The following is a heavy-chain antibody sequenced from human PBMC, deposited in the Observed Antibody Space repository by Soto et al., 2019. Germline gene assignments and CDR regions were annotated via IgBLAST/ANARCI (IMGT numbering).Heavy chain of an antibody. D-gene: IGHD3-22*01. J-gene: IGHJ5*02. V-gene: IGHV1-69*02. Sequence: QVQLVQSGAEVKKPGSSVKVSCKASGGTFSSYTISWVRQAPGQGLEWMGRIIPILGIANYAQKFQGRVTITADKSTSTAYMELSSLRSEDTAVYYCARGTYYYDSSGYYYGAWGQGTLVTVSS. CDR2: IIPILGIA. CDR1: GGTFSSYT. CDR3: ARGTYYYDSSGYYYGA.